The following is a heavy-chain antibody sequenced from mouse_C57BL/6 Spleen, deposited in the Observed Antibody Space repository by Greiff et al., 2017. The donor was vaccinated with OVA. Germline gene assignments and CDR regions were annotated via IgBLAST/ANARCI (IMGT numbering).Heavy chain of an antibody. J-gene: IGHJ3*01. CDR1: GYTFTSYW. Sequence: QVQLKQPGAELVKPGASVKMSCKASGYTFTSYWITWVKQRPGQGLEWIGDICPGSGSTNYNEKFKSKATLTVDTSSSTAYMQLSSLTSEDSAVYYCAREGYYDYDGFAYWGQGTLVTVSA. CDR2: ICPGSGST. V-gene: IGHV1-55*01. CDR3: AREGYYDYDGFAY. D-gene: IGHD2-4*01.